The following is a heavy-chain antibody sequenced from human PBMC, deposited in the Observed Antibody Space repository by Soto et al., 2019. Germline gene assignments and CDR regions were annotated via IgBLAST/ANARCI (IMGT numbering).Heavy chain of an antibody. J-gene: IGHJ4*02. V-gene: IGHV4-61*01. CDR1: GFSVSSGSYY. CDR3: ARERAYSSYLDY. Sequence: PXETLSLTCTVSGFSVSSGSYYWSWIRQPPGKGLEWIGYIYYSGSTNYNPSLKSRVTISVDTSKNQFSLKLSSVTAADTAVYYCARERAYSSYLDYWGQGTLVTVSS. D-gene: IGHD6-6*01. CDR2: IYYSGST.